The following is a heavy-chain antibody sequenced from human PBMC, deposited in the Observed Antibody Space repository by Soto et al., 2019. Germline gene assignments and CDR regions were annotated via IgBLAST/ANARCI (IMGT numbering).Heavy chain of an antibody. J-gene: IGHJ5*02. CDR2: ISSSSSYI. CDR1: GFTFSSYS. CDR3: ARGPSKGIAAAGKANWFDP. Sequence: GGSLRLSCAASGFTFSSYSMNWVRQAPGKGLEWVSSISSSSSYIYYADSVKGRFTISRDNAKNSLYLQMNSLRAEDTAVYYCARGPSKGIAAAGKANWFDPWGQGTLVTVSS. V-gene: IGHV3-21*01. D-gene: IGHD6-13*01.